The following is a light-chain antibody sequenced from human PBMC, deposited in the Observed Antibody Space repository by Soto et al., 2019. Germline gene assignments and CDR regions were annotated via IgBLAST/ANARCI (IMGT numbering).Light chain of an antibody. CDR2: GAS. CDR1: QSVSSTY. CDR3: QQSYSSPPT. J-gene: IGKJ1*01. V-gene: IGKV3-20*01. Sequence: EILLTQSPGTLSLSPGERATLSCRASQSVSSTYLAWYQQQPGQAPRLLIYGASNRATGIPDRFSGSGSGTDFTLTISSLQPEDFATYYCQQSYSSPPTFGQGTKVDI.